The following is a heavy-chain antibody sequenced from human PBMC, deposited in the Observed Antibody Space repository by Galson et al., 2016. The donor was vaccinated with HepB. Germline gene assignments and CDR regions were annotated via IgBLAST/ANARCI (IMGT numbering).Heavy chain of an antibody. D-gene: IGHD1-26*01. J-gene: IGHJ2*01. CDR2: VHPRGSNI. Sequence: QSGAEVKKPGESLKISCKGSGYSFTDYWIAWVRQMPGKGLEWMGIVHPRGSNISYSPSYSPSFQGQVTISTDKSISTAYLLWSSLKASDTAIYYCARRVLPSGGGRGGYFDLWGRGTLVTVSS. V-gene: IGHV5-51*01. CDR3: ARRVLPSGGGRGGYFDL. CDR1: GYSFTDYW.